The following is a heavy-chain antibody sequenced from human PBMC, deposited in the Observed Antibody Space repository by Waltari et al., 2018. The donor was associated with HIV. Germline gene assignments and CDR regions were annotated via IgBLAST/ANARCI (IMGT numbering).Heavy chain of an antibody. CDR3: AGGGTGMVVAARSDYYYYYGMDV. V-gene: IGHV4-4*07. J-gene: IGHJ6*02. D-gene: IGHD2-15*01. CDR2: IYTSGST. CDR1: GGSISSYY. Sequence: QVQLQESGPGLVKPSETLSLTCTVSGGSISSYYWSWIRQPAGKGLEWLGPIYTSGSTNYNPSLKSRVTMSVDTSKNQFSLKLSSVTAADTAVYYCAGGGTGMVVAARSDYYYYYGMDVWGQGTTVTVSS.